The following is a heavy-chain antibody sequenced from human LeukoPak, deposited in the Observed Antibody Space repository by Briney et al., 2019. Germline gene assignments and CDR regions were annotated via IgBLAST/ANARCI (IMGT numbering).Heavy chain of an antibody. CDR3: ARGRSSMVRGYYYYYMDV. J-gene: IGHJ6*03. D-gene: IGHD3-10*01. V-gene: IGHV3-30*04. CDR1: GFTFSSYV. Sequence: GGSLRLSCAASGFTFSSYVMHWVRQAPGKGLEWVAIISYDGSNEYYADSVKGRFTISRDNSKNTLYLQMNSLRAADTAVYYCARGRSSMVRGYYYYYMDVWGKGTTVTISS. CDR2: ISYDGSNE.